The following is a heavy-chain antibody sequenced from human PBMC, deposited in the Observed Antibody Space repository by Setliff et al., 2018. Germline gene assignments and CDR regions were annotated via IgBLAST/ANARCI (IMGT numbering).Heavy chain of an antibody. Sequence: ASVKVSCKASGYTFTSSGISWVRQAPGQGLEWMGWISVYNGYIVYAQKLQGRVTMTTDTSTTTAYMELSSLGSEDTAVYYCVREGVDTRSSTDYRYYMDVWGKGTTVTVSS. CDR1: GYTFTSSG. J-gene: IGHJ6*03. CDR2: ISVYNGYI. CDR3: VREGVDTRSSTDYRYYMDV. D-gene: IGHD5-18*01. V-gene: IGHV1-18*01.